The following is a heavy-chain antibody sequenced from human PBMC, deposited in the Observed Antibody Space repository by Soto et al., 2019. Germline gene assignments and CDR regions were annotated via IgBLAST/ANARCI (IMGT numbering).Heavy chain of an antibody. D-gene: IGHD3-3*01. V-gene: IGHV1-69*13. J-gene: IGHJ1*01. Sequence: SVKVSCKASGGTFSSYAISWVRQAPGQGLEWMGGIIPIFGTANYAQKFQGRVTITADESTSTAYMELSSLRSEDTAVYYCARYAIFGVAERYFQHWGQGTLVTVSS. CDR3: ARYAIFGVAERYFQH. CDR2: IIPIFGTA. CDR1: GGTFSSYA.